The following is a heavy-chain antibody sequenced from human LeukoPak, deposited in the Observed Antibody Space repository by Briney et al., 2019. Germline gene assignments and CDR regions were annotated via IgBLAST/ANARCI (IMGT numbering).Heavy chain of an antibody. CDR1: GGTFSSYA. V-gene: IGHV1-69*13. Sequence: ASVKVSCKASGGTFSSYAISWVRQAPGQGLGWMGGIIPIFGTANYAQKFQGRVTITADESTSTAYMELSSLRSEDTAVYYCARGPVYLPPIAAAGTIYYYYYMDVWGKGTTVTVSS. CDR2: IIPIFGTA. J-gene: IGHJ6*03. CDR3: ARGPVYLPPIAAAGTIYYYYYMDV. D-gene: IGHD6-13*01.